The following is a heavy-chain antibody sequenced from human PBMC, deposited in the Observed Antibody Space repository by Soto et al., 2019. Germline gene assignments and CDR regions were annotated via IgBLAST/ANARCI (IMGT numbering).Heavy chain of an antibody. CDR2: IYYSGST. Sequence: PSETLSLTCTVSGGSIRSSSYYWGWIRQSPGLGLEWIGSIYYSGSTYYNPSLQSRVTISVDTSKNQFSLKLSSVTAADTAVYYCARGTYYDILTGYWVGLYYYGMDVWGQGTTVTVSS. CDR3: ARGTYYDILTGYWVGLYYYGMDV. V-gene: IGHV4-39*01. CDR1: GGSIRSSSYY. J-gene: IGHJ6*02. D-gene: IGHD3-9*01.